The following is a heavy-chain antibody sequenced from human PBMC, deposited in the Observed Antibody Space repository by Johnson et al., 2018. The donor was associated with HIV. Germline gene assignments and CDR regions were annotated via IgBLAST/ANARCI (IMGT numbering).Heavy chain of an antibody. D-gene: IGHD5-18*01. CDR1: GFTFGDYA. J-gene: IGHJ3*02. V-gene: IGHV3-49*04. CDR2: IRSKAYGGTT. Sequence: EVQLVESGGGLVQPGRSLRLSCTASGFTFGDYAMSWVRQAPGKGLEWVGFIRSKAYGGTTEYAASVKGRLTISRDDSKSIAYLQMNSLRAEDTAVYYCAKARGTAPRGSSVFDIWGQGTMVTVSS. CDR3: AKARGTAPRGSSVFDI.